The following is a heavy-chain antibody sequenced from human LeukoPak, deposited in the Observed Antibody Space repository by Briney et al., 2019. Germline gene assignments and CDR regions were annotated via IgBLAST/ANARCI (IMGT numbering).Heavy chain of an antibody. D-gene: IGHD3/OR15-3a*01. Sequence: GGSLRLSCAVSGFTFRTYWMHWVRQVPGEGLVWVSRINEDGSITNYADSVKGRFSISRDNAKNTLYLQMNSLRAEDTAVYYCARGFWTGVEYWGQGALVTVSS. CDR3: ARGFWTGVEY. J-gene: IGHJ4*02. V-gene: IGHV3-74*01. CDR2: INEDGSIT. CDR1: GFTFRTYW.